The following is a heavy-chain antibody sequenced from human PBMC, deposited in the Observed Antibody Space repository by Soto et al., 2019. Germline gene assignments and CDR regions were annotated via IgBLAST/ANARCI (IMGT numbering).Heavy chain of an antibody. V-gene: IGHV1-8*01. CDR3: ARGRRCSGGSCYPYYYYYYMDV. Sequence: QVQLVQSGAEVKKPGASVKVSCKASGYTFTSYDSNWVRQATGQGLEWMGWMNPNSGNTGYAQKFQGRVTMTRNTSISTAYMELSSLRSEDTSVYYCARGRRCSGGSCYPYYYYYYMDVWGKGTTVTVSS. CDR2: MNPNSGNT. CDR1: GYTFTSYD. D-gene: IGHD2-15*01. J-gene: IGHJ6*03.